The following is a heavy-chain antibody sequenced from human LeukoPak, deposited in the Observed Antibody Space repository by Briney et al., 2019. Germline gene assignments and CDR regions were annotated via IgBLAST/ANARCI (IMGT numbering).Heavy chain of an antibody. CDR1: GFSFSSYN. Sequence: GGSERLSCAASGFSFSSYNMNWVRQAPGKGLEWVSSITSSSSYTFYADSVKGRFTISRDNARNSLYLQMNSLRAEDTAVYYCAKGPRRGWELLIAFDIWGQGTMVTVSS. CDR2: ITSSSSYT. D-gene: IGHD1-26*01. CDR3: AKGPRRGWELLIAFDI. V-gene: IGHV3-21*01. J-gene: IGHJ3*02.